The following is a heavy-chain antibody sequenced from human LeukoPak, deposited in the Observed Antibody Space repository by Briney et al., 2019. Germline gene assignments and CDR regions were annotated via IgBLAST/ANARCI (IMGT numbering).Heavy chain of an antibody. CDR3: ARKNLGYCSSTSCYYYYMDV. Sequence: PSETLSLTRAVYGGSFSGYYWSWIRQPPGKGLEWIGEINHSGSTNYNPSLKSRVTISVDTSKNQFSLKLSSVTAADTAVYYCARKNLGYCSSTSCYYYYMDVWGKGTTVTVSS. CDR1: GGSFSGYY. D-gene: IGHD2-2*01. CDR2: INHSGST. J-gene: IGHJ6*03. V-gene: IGHV4-34*01.